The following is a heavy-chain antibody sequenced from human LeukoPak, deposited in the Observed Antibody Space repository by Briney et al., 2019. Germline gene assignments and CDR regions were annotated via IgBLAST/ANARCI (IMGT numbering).Heavy chain of an antibody. J-gene: IGHJ3*02. CDR2: IYYSGST. Sequence: SETLSLTCTVSGGSISSYYWSWIRQPPGKGLEWIGYIYYSGSTNYNPSLKSRVTISVDTSKNQFSLKLSSVTAADTAVYYCASRSDGYCSSTSCPGHAFDIWGQGTMVTVSS. D-gene: IGHD2-2*01. V-gene: IGHV4-59*01. CDR3: ASRSDGYCSSTSCPGHAFDI. CDR1: GGSISSYY.